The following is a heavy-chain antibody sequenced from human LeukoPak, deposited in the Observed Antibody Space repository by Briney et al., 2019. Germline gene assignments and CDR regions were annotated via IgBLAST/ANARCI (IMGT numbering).Heavy chain of an antibody. CDR1: GFTFSSYA. J-gene: IGHJ4*02. V-gene: IGHV3-23*01. CDR3: AKDRYYGEIFDY. Sequence: GGSLRLSCAASGFTFSSYAMSWVRQAPGKGLEWVSAISGSGGSTYYADSVKGRSTISRDNSKNTLYLQMNSLRAEDTAVYYCAKDRYYGEIFDYWGQGTLVTVSS. D-gene: IGHD4-17*01. CDR2: ISGSGGST.